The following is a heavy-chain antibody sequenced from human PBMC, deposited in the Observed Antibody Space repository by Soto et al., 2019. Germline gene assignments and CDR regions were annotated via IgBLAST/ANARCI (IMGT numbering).Heavy chain of an antibody. V-gene: IGHV3-15*07. J-gene: IGHJ4*02. CDR1: GVTFNNAW. CDR3: TTDSRRVLRSESGGRLGFMTRVVTSSGY. D-gene: IGHD3-22*01. CDR2: IKSETDGGTI. Sequence: GGSLRLSCAVSGVTFNNAWMNWVRQAPGKGLEWVGRIKSETDGGTIDYAAPVKDRFTISRDDSKNTLYLQMNSLKAEDTAVYYCTTDSRRVLRSESGGRLGFMTRVVTSSGYWGQGTLVTVSS.